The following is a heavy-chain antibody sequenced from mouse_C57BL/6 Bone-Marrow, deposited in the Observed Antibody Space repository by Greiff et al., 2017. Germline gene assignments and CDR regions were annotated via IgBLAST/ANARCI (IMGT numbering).Heavy chain of an antibody. CDR2: INPNNGGT. CDR3: ARTGYDYDVVWWYFDV. V-gene: IGHV1-26*01. CDR1: GYTFTDYY. J-gene: IGHJ1*03. Sequence: EVKLQQSGPELVKPGASVKISCKASGYTFTDYYMNWVKQSPGKSLEWIGDINPNNGGTSYNQKFKGKATLTVDKSSSTAYMELRSLTSEDSAVYYGARTGYDYDVVWWYFDVWGTGTTVTVSS. D-gene: IGHD2-4*01.